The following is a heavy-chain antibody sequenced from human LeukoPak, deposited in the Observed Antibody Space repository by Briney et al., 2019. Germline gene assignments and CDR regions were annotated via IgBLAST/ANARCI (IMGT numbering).Heavy chain of an antibody. CDR2: ISSSGSTI. CDR1: GFTFSDYY. J-gene: IGHJ4*02. D-gene: IGHD3-22*01. V-gene: IGHV3-11*04. Sequence: PGGSLRLSCAASGFTFSDYYMSWIRQAPGKGLEWVSYISSSGSTIYYADSVKGRFTISRDNAKNSLYLQMNSLRAEDTAVYYCARDSVYYYDSSGYYGFDYWGQGTLVTVSS. CDR3: ARDSVYYYDSSGYYGFDY.